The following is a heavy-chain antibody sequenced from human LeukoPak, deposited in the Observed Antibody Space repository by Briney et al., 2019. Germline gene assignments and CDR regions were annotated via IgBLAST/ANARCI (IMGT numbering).Heavy chain of an antibody. J-gene: IGHJ4*02. CDR3: AGGGYDFWSGYPSRYFDY. CDR2: IIPIFGTA. Sequence: ASVKVSCKASGGTFSSYAISWVRQAPGQGLEWMGGIIPIFGTANYAQKFQGRVTITADESTSTAYMELSSLRSEDTAVYYCAGGGYDFWSGYPSRYFDYWGQGNLVTVSS. D-gene: IGHD3-3*01. CDR1: GGTFSSYA. V-gene: IGHV1-69*13.